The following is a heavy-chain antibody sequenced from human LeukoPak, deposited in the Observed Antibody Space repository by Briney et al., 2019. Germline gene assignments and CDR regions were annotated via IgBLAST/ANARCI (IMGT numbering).Heavy chain of an antibody. D-gene: IGHD2-2*01. CDR2: INGYTT. J-gene: IGHJ4*02. CDR3: AKRSSTSH. Sequence: GGSLRLSCAASGLPFSSHAFSWIRQAPGKGLEWVSAINGYTTYYADTVKGRFTISRDNSENTVYLQMGSLRADDTAVYYCAKRSSTSHWGQGTLVTVSS. CDR1: GLPFSSHA. V-gene: IGHV3-23*01.